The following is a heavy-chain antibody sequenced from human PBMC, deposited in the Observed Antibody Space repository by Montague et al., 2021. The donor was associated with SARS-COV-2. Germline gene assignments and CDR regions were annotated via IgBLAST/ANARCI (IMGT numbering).Heavy chain of an antibody. D-gene: IGHD3-22*01. J-gene: IGHJ3*02. CDR2: IYYSGGT. CDR3: ARFPTSYYYDSKAAPATPDAFDI. CDR1: GGSISSSSYY. V-gene: IGHV4-39*01. Sequence: SETLSLTCTVSGGSISSSSYYWGWIRQPPGKGLEWIGSIYYSGGTYYNPSFKSRVTISVDTSKNQFSLKLSSVTAADTAVYYCARFPTSYYYDSKAAPATPDAFDIWGQGTMVTVSS.